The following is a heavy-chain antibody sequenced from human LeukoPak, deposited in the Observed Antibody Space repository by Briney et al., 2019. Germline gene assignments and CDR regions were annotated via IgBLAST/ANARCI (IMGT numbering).Heavy chain of an antibody. V-gene: IGHV3-23*01. D-gene: IGHD2-2*01. CDR3: AKDSSSSTSCYYFDY. CDR2: ISGSGGST. CDR1: GFTFSSYA. J-gene: IGHJ4*02. Sequence: GGSLRLSCAASGFTFSSYAMSWVRQAPGQGLEWVSAISGSGGSTYYAASVKGRFTISRDNSKNTLYLQMNSLRAEDTAVYYCAKDSSSSTSCYYFDYWGQGTLVTVSS.